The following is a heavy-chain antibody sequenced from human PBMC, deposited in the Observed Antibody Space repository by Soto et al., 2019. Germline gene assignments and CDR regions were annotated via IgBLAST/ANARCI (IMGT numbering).Heavy chain of an antibody. CDR1: GLTFTNAC. CDR2: IKSKSDGETA. Sequence: GGSLRLSCTTSGLTFTNACMNWVRLAAGNGLEWVGRIKSKSDGETAEYAAAVEGRFIISRDDSTDTLYLEMNNLTSEDSAVYYCTTMVLVAFDHWGKGVLVTV. J-gene: IGHJ4*02. D-gene: IGHD2-8*01. V-gene: IGHV3-15*01. CDR3: TTMVLVAFDH.